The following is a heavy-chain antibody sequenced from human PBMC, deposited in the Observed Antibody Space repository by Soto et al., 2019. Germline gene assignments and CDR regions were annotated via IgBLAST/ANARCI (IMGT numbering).Heavy chain of an antibody. D-gene: IGHD3-16*01. Sequence: SVKVSCKASGGTFSSYAISWVRQAPGQGLEWMGGIIPIFGTANYAQKFQGRVTITADESSSTAYMELSSLRSEDTAVYYCATLTSRGDDAFDIWGQGTMVTVSS. J-gene: IGHJ3*02. V-gene: IGHV1-69*13. CDR1: GGTFSSYA. CDR2: IIPIFGTA. CDR3: ATLTSRGDDAFDI.